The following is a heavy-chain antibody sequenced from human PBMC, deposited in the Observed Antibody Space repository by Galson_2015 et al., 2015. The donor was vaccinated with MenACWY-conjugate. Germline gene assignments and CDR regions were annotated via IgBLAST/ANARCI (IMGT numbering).Heavy chain of an antibody. J-gene: IGHJ3*02. CDR2: ISSSGTTI. V-gene: IGHV3-48*03. CDR3: SRGGEAKLIIVGGISVI. Sequence: SLRLSCAASAFTFSSFEMNWVRQAPGKGLEWVSYISSSGTTIYYSDSVKGRFTISRDNAKNTLYLQINSVRADDTAVYYCSRGGEAKLIIVGGISVIWGQGTTVTVSS. CDR1: AFTFSSFE. D-gene: IGHD1-26*01.